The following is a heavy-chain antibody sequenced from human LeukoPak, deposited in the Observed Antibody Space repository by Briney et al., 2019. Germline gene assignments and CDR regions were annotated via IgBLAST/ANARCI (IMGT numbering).Heavy chain of an antibody. J-gene: IGHJ4*02. V-gene: IGHV4-30-4*01. CDR3: ARVPYYDSSGYQDY. CDR2: IYYSGST. D-gene: IGHD3-22*01. CDR1: GGSISSGDYF. Sequence: SQTLSLTCTVSGGSISSGDYFWSWIRQPPGKGLEWIGYIYYSGSTYYNPSLKSRVTISVDTSKNQFSLKLSSVTAADTAVYYCARVPYYDSSGYQDYWGQGTLVTVSS.